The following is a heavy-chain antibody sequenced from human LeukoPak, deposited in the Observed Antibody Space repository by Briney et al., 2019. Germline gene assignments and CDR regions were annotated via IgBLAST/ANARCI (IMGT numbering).Heavy chain of an antibody. Sequence: SETLSLTCTVSGGSISSYYWSWIRQPPGKGLEWIGYIYYSGSTNYNPSLKSRVTISVDTSKNQFSLKLSSVTAADTAVYYCARSNFSVAGTDYWGQGTLVTVSS. CDR3: ARSNFSVAGTDY. CDR2: IYYSGST. J-gene: IGHJ4*02. CDR1: GGSISSYY. D-gene: IGHD6-19*01. V-gene: IGHV4-59*08.